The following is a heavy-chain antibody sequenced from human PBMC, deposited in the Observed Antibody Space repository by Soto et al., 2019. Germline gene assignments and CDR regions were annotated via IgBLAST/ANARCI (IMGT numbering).Heavy chain of an antibody. Sequence: ASVKVSCKASGYTFTGYYMHWVRQAPGQGLEWMGWINPNSGGTNYAQKFQGWVTMTRDTSISTAYMELSRLRSDDTAVYYCARGSRYGSSSRYYYYYGMDVWGQGTTVTVS. D-gene: IGHD6-13*01. J-gene: IGHJ6*02. CDR3: ARGSRYGSSSRYYYYYGMDV. CDR1: GYTFTGYY. V-gene: IGHV1-2*04. CDR2: INPNSGGT.